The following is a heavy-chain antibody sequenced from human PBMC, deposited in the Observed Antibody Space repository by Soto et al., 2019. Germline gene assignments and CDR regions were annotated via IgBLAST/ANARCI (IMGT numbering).Heavy chain of an antibody. CDR1: GFTFSSYA. CDR3: ARGADYYDTSGSWTFDN. CDR2: IAYHGVNQ. J-gene: IGHJ4*02. D-gene: IGHD3-22*01. V-gene: IGHV3-30-3*01. Sequence: PGGSLRLSCAASGFTFSSYAMHWVRQAPGKGLEWVALIAYHGVNQYYADSVKGRFTISRDNSKNTLWLQMNSLSADDTAVYYCARGADYYDTSGSWTFDNWGQGTVVTSPQ.